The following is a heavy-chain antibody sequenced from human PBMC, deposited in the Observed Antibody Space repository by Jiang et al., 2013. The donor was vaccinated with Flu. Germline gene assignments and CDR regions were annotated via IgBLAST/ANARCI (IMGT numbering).Heavy chain of an antibody. V-gene: IGHV4-31*02. J-gene: IGHJ4*02. D-gene: IGHD2-15*01. Sequence: SLKSRVTISVDTSKNQFSLKLSSVTAADTAVYYCARGSGGLGYWGQGTLVTVSS. CDR3: ARGSGGLGY.